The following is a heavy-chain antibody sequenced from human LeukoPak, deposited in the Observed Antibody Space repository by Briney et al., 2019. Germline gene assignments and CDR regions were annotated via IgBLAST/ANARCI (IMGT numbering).Heavy chain of an antibody. Sequence: GESLKISCKGSGYSFTSYCIGWVRQMPGKGLESMGIIYPGDSDTRYSPSFQGQVTISADKSISTAYLQWSSLKASDTAMYYCARLLGPDYDFWSGYWSWGQGTLVTVSS. D-gene: IGHD3-3*01. V-gene: IGHV5-51*01. CDR2: IYPGDSDT. CDR1: GYSFTSYC. CDR3: ARLLGPDYDFWSGYWS. J-gene: IGHJ4*02.